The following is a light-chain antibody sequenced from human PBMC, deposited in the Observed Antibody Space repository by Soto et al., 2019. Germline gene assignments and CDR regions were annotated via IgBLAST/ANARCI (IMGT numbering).Light chain of an antibody. V-gene: IGKV1-33*01. CDR3: QQYDNVPT. CDR1: QAINND. J-gene: IGKJ2*01. CDR2: GAS. Sequence: DIQMTQSPSSLSASVGDRVTITCHASQAINNDLTWYQQKPGQPPKLLIYGASILETGVPSRFSGSGSGKHFTFTISSLQPEDIATYYCQQYDNVPTFGQGTKLEMK.